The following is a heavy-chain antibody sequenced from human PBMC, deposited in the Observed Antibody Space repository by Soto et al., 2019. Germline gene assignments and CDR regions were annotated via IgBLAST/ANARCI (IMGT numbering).Heavy chain of an antibody. Sequence: LETQSHRSTVLGGNIRGYYWRWIRQPPGKGLEWIGEINHSGSTNYNPSLKSRVTISVDTSKNQFSLKLSSVTAADTAVYYCARGGSSSGYGYCGQGTLVTVSS. CDR2: INHSGST. CDR1: GGNIRGYY. J-gene: IGHJ4*02. CDR3: ARGGSSSGYGY. D-gene: IGHD6-13*01. V-gene: IGHV4-34*01.